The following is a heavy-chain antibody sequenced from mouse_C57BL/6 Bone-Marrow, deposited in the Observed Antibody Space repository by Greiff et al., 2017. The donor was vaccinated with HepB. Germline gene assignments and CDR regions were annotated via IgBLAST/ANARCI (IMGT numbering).Heavy chain of an antibody. D-gene: IGHD2-5*01. CDR2: ISSGGSYT. Sequence: EVKLMESGGDLVKPGGSLKLSSAASGFTFSSYGMSWVRQTPDKRLEWVATISSGGSYTYYPDSVKGRFTISRDNAKNTLYLQMSSLKSEDTAMYYCASLYYSNYLYYWGQGTTLTVSS. CDR3: ASLYYSNYLYY. V-gene: IGHV5-6*01. J-gene: IGHJ2*01. CDR1: GFTFSSYG.